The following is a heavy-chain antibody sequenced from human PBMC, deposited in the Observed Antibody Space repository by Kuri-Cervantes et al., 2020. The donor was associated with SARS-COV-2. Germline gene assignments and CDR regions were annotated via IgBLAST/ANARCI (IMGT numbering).Heavy chain of an antibody. Sequence: GGSLRLSCAASGFTFSSYWMHWVRQAPGKGLVWVSRINSDGSSTSYADSVKGRFTISRDNAKNTRYLQMNSLRAEDTAVYYCARGPTPYGDYVHWGQGTLVTVSS. CDR3: ARGPTPYGDYVH. CDR2: INSDGSST. V-gene: IGHV3-74*01. J-gene: IGHJ4*02. D-gene: IGHD4-17*01. CDR1: GFTFSSYW.